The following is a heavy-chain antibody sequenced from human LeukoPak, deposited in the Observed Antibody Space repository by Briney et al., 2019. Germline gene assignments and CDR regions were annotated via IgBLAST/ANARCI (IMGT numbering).Heavy chain of an antibody. D-gene: IGHD5-18*01. CDR1: GFTFSNYV. CDR2: IWSDGSNK. J-gene: IGHJ4*02. CDR3: ERDEGYTYGHPLDY. V-gene: IGHV3-33*01. Sequence: PGASLRLSCAASGFTFSNYVMHWVRQAPGKGLEWVALIWSDGSNKYYADSVKGRFTVSRDNSKNTLYLQMNSLRAEDTSVYFCERDEGYTYGHPLDYWGQGTLVTVSS.